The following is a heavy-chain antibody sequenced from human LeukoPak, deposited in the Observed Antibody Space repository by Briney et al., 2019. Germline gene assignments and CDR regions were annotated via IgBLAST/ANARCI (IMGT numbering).Heavy chain of an antibody. V-gene: IGHV3-23*01. CDR1: GFTFSIYT. CDR2: LTASGGST. CDR3: VKRGSGSYPFDP. J-gene: IGHJ5*02. D-gene: IGHD3-10*01. Sequence: GGSLRLSCAASGFTFSIYTMNWVRQAPGKGLEWVSGLTASGGSTYYADSVKGRFTISRDNSKNTLYLQMNSLRAEDTAVYYCVKRGSGSYPFDPWGQGTLVTVSS.